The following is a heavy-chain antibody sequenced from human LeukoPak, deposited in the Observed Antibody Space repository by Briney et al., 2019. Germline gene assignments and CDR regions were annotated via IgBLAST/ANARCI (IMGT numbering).Heavy chain of an antibody. V-gene: IGHV4-59*01. D-gene: IGHD3-22*01. CDR2: IYYSGST. Sequence: SETLSLTCTVSGGSISSYYWSWIRKPPGKGLEWIGYIYYSGSTNYNPSLKSRVTISVDTSKNQFSLKLSSVTAADTAVYYCARAVGGYYSTLTTSYFDYWGQGTLVTVSS. CDR3: ARAVGGYYSTLTTSYFDY. CDR1: GGSISSYY. J-gene: IGHJ4*02.